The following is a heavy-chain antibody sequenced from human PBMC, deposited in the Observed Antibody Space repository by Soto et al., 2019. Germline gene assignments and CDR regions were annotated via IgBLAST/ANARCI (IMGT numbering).Heavy chain of an antibody. CDR3: AGGGNTNWRYFDY. Sequence: EVQLVESGGGLVQPGGSLRLSCAASGFTLSDYYMDWLRQPPGAGLEWVGRTRNRANRHTTEYAASVKGRFTISRDDSSNALYLQINSLKTEDTAVYYCAGGGNTNWRYFDYWGQGTLVTVSS. J-gene: IGHJ4*02. CDR1: GFTLSDYY. D-gene: IGHD1-1*01. V-gene: IGHV3-72*01. CDR2: TRNRANRHTT.